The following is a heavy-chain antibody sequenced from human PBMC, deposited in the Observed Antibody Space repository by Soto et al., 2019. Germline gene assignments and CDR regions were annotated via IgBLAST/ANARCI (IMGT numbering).Heavy chain of an antibody. D-gene: IGHD5-18*01. CDR1: GYTFTNND. V-gene: IGHV1-8*02. J-gene: IGHJ5*02. CDR3: ARMESFGSLNWFDP. CDR2: MNPGSGDT. Sequence: VKVSCKASGYTFTNNDVSWVRQATGQGLEWMGWMNPGSGDTGYAQKFQGRVTMTRDISIATAYMELNSLTSEDTAIYYCARMESFGSLNWFDPWGQGTPVTVSS.